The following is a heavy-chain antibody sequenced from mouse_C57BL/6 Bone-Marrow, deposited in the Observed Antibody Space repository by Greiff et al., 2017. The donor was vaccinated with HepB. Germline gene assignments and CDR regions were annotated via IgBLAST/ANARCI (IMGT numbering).Heavy chain of an antibody. D-gene: IGHD1-1*02. J-gene: IGHJ3*01. Sequence: EVMLVESGGGLVKPGGSLKLSCAASGFTFSSYAMSWVRQTPEKRLEWVATISDGGSYTYYPDNVKGRFTISRDNAKNNLYLQMSHLKSEDTAMYYCARSSLWSFAYWGQGTLVTVSA. CDR2: ISDGGSYT. V-gene: IGHV5-4*03. CDR1: GFTFSSYA. CDR3: ARSSLWSFAY.